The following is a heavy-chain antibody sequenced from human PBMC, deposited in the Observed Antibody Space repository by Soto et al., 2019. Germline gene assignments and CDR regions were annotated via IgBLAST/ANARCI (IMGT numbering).Heavy chain of an antibody. CDR2: IIPILGIA. CDR3: ARERGGDYYDSSGYYCDY. D-gene: IGHD3-22*01. V-gene: IGHV1-69*08. Sequence: QVQLVQSGAEVKKPGSSVKVSCKASGGTFSSYTISWVRQAPGQRLEWMGRIIPILGIANYAQKFQGRVTVTADKSTSTAYMELSSLRSEDTAVYYCARERGGDYYDSSGYYCDYWGQGTLVTVSS. CDR1: GGTFSSYT. J-gene: IGHJ4*02.